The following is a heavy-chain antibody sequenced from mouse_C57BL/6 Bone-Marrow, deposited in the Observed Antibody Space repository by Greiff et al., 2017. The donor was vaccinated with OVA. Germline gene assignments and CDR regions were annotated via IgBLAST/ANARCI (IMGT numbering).Heavy chain of an antibody. CDR3: VRHGPIYYDYDGFAY. V-gene: IGHV10-1*01. D-gene: IGHD2-4*01. J-gene: IGHJ3*01. Sequence: EVQLVESGGGLVQPKGSLKLSCAASGFSFNTYAMNWVRQAPGKGLEWVARIRSKSNNYATYYADSVKDRFTISRDDSESMLYLQMNNLKTEDTAMYYCVRHGPIYYDYDGFAYWGQGTLVTVSA. CDR1: GFSFNTYA. CDR2: IRSKSNNYAT.